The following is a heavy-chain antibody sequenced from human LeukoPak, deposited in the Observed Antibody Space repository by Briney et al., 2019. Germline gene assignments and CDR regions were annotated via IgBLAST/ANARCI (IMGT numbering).Heavy chain of an antibody. CDR1: GFTLSSYG. CDR3: AKMPRGGELLDY. V-gene: IGHV3-30*02. D-gene: IGHD3-16*01. CDR2: IRYDGSNK. Sequence: GGPLRLSCAASGFTLSSYGMHWVRQAPGKGLEWVAFIRYDGSNKYYADSVKGRFTISRDNSKNTLYLQMNSLRAEDTAVYYCAKMPRGGELLDYWGQGTLVTVSS. J-gene: IGHJ4*02.